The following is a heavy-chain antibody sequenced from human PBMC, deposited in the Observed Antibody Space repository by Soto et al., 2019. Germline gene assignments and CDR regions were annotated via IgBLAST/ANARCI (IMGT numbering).Heavy chain of an antibody. V-gene: IGHV6-1*01. CDR2: TYYRSEWFN. J-gene: IGHJ4*01. CDR1: GDSVSSNSSG. D-gene: IGHD3-10*01. CDR3: ARDIDFAY. Sequence: SQTLSLTFAISGDSVSSNSSGWNWISQSPSRGLEWLGRTYYRSEWFNEYAVSVKSRITINPDTSRNQISLQLNSVTPEDTAICYCARDIDFAYWGRGTQVTVSS.